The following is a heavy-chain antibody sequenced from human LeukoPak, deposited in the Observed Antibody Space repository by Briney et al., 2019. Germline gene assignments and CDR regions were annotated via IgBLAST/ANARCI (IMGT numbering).Heavy chain of an antibody. CDR1: GFTFSSYS. V-gene: IGHV3-21*01. Sequence: GGSLRLSCAASGFTFSSYSMNWVRQAPGKGLEWVSYISGSSSYIYYADSVKGRFTISRDNAKNSLYLQMNSLRAEDTAVYYCARVSDISVAAYFDYWGQGTLVTVSS. D-gene: IGHD6-19*01. CDR2: ISGSSSYI. CDR3: ARVSDISVAAYFDY. J-gene: IGHJ4*02.